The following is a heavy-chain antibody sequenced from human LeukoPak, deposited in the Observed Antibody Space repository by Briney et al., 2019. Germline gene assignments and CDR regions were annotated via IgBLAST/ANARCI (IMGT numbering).Heavy chain of an antibody. CDR2: IKQDGSEK. Sequence: GGSLRLSCAASGFTFSSYWMSWVRQAPGKGLEWVANIKQDGSEKYYVDSVKGRFTISRDNAKNSLYLQMNSLRAEDTAVYYCARALLDIVVVPVALNDYYYYYYYMDVWGKGTTVTVSS. CDR1: GFTFSSYW. J-gene: IGHJ6*03. V-gene: IGHV3-7*04. CDR3: ARALLDIVVVPVALNDYYYYYYYMDV. D-gene: IGHD2-2*03.